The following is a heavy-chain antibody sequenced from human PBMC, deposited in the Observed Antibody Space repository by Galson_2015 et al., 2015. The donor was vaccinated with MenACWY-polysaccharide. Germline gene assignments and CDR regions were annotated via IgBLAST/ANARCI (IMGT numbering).Heavy chain of an antibody. CDR3: ARVRYCSSISCFNNWFDP. CDR2: INVGNGET. V-gene: IGHV1-3*01. D-gene: IGHD2-2*01. J-gene: IGHJ5*02. CDR1: GYTFTSHA. Sequence: SVKVCCKASGYTFTSHAIHWVRQAPGQRLEWMGWINVGNGETKYSEKFQGRVTITRDTSASSAYMELSSLRSEDTAVYYCARVRYCSSISCFNNWFDPWGQGTLVAVSS.